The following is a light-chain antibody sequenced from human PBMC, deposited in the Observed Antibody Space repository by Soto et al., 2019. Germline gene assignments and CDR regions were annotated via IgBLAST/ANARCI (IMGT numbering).Light chain of an antibody. Sequence: IVMTQSPSTLSVSPGDRVTLSCRSSQPVNNNLAWYQHKPGQAPRLLSYGASTRATGSAARCSGGGSGTEFTLTISSLQPEDCALYYCQQYEKCPTTSTIGQGPRLEI. J-gene: IGKJ5*01. CDR2: GAS. CDR3: QQYEKCPTTST. V-gene: IGKV3-15*01. CDR1: QPVNNN.